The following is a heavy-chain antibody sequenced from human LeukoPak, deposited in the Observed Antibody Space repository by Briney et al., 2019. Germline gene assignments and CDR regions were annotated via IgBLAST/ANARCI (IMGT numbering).Heavy chain of an antibody. CDR2: IYTSGST. Sequence: PSETLSLTCTVSGGSISSYYWSWIRQPAGKGLEWIGRIYTSGSTNYNPSLKSRVTMSVDTSKNQFSLKLSSVTAADTAVYYCARMHYDFWSGYRLDPGISRALYYYYMDVWGKGTTVTVSS. CDR1: GGSISSYY. CDR3: ARMHYDFWSGYRLDPGISRALYYYYMDV. J-gene: IGHJ6*03. V-gene: IGHV4-4*07. D-gene: IGHD3-3*01.